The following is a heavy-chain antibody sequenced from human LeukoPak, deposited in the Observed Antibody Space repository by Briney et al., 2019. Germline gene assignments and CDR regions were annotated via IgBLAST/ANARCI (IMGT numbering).Heavy chain of an antibody. D-gene: IGHD3-16*01. CDR3: ARGVRSDYDYGDY. CDR2: IIPIFGTA. Sequence: SVKVSFTASGGTFSIYAISWVRQAPGQGLEWMGGIIPIFGTANYAQKFQGRVTITADESTSTAYMELSSLRSEDTAVYYCARGVRSDYDYGDYWGQGTLVTVSS. CDR1: GGTFSIYA. V-gene: IGHV1-69*13. J-gene: IGHJ4*02.